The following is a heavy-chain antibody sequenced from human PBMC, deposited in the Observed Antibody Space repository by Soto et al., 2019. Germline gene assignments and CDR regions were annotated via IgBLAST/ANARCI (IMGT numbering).Heavy chain of an antibody. J-gene: IGHJ6*03. D-gene: IGHD5-12*01. CDR2: INSNSGAT. V-gene: IGHV1-2*04. Sequence: QVQLVQSGAEVRKPGASVTVSCRTSGDTFSDYYIHWVRQAPGQGLEWMGWINSNSGATNYAQKFRGWVTMTRDTSIGTVYMQLSRLRSDDTAVYYCARESGGATATLDYYYFYMDVWGTGTTVTVSS. CDR1: GDTFSDYY. CDR3: ARESGGATATLDYYYFYMDV.